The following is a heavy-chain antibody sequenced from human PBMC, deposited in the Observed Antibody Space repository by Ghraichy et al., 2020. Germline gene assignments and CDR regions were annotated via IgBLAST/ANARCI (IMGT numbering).Heavy chain of an antibody. Sequence: GGSLRLSCAASGFTFSSYSMNWVRQAPGQGLEWVSYISSSSSTIYYADSVKGRFTISRDNAKNSLYLQMNSLRDEDTAVYYCARGPRYFDWLFNPYYYYYMDVWGKGTTVTVSS. CDR3: ARGPRYFDWLFNPYYYYYMDV. CDR2: ISSSSSTI. J-gene: IGHJ6*03. V-gene: IGHV3-48*02. D-gene: IGHD3-9*01. CDR1: GFTFSSYS.